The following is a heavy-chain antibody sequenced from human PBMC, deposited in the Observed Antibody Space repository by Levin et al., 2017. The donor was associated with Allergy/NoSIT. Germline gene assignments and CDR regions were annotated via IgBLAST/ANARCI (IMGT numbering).Heavy chain of an antibody. CDR1: AFTFDDYA. Sequence: GGSLRLSCAASAFTFDDYAMHWVRQAPGKGLEWVSGISWNSGSIGYADSVKGRFTISRDNAKNSLYLQMNSLRAEDTALYYCAKGGYCSGGSCYSLGFYGMDVWGQGTTVTVSS. V-gene: IGHV3-9*01. J-gene: IGHJ6*02. D-gene: IGHD2-15*01. CDR2: ISWNSGSI. CDR3: AKGGYCSGGSCYSLGFYGMDV.